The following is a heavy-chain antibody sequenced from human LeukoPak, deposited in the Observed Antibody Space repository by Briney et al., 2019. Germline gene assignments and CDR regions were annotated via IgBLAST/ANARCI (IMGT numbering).Heavy chain of an antibody. CDR1: GGTFSSYA. CDR2: IIPIFGTE. J-gene: IGHJ4*02. V-gene: IGHV1-69*01. Sequence: KVSCKASGGTFSSYAISWVRQAPGQGLEWMGGIIPIFGTENYAQKFQGRITITADESKSTAYMELSSLRAEDTAVYYCAKEFRPDDSGYYFFYFDYWGQGTLVTVSS. D-gene: IGHD3-22*01. CDR3: AKEFRPDDSGYYFFYFDY.